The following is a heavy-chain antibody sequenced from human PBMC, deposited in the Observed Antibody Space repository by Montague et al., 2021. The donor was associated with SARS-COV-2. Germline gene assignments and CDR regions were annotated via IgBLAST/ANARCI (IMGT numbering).Heavy chain of an antibody. CDR2: ISYDGSNK. V-gene: IGHV3-30-3*01. Sequence: SLRLSCAASGFTFSSYAMHWVRQAPGKGLEWVAVISYDGSNKFYADSVKGRFTISRDNSKNTLYLQMNSLRADDTAVYYCARVGYGSGSYWAFDIWGQGTRVTVSS. CDR1: GFTFSSYA. CDR3: ARVGYGSGSYWAFDI. D-gene: IGHD3-10*01. J-gene: IGHJ3*02.